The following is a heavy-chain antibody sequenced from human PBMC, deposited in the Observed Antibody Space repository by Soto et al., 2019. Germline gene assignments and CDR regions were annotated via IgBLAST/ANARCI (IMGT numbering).Heavy chain of an antibody. V-gene: IGHV1-69*13. CDR1: GGTFSSYA. D-gene: IGHD3-22*01. CDR3: ARDRHYYDSSGYYYGYNWFDP. Sequence: GASVKVSCKASGGTFSSYAISWVRQAPGQGLEWMGGIIPIFGTANYAQKFQGRVTITADESTSTAYMELSSLRSEDTAVYYCARDRHYYDSSGYYYGYNWFDPWGQGTLVTVSS. J-gene: IGHJ5*02. CDR2: IIPIFGTA.